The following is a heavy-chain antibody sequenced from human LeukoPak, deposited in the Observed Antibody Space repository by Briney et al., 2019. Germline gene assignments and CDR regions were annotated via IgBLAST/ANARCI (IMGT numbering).Heavy chain of an antibody. CDR2: IYTSGST. Sequence: PSETLSLTCSVSGASIRSYYWSWIRQPPGKGLEWIGYIYTSGSTNHSPSLKGRVSLSMDTSKNHFSLTLSSVTAADTAVYYCARHPLLVSYWFFDLWGRGPLVIVSS. V-gene: IGHV4-4*09. D-gene: IGHD2-8*02. CDR1: GASIRSYY. J-gene: IGHJ2*01. CDR3: ARHPLLVSYWFFDL.